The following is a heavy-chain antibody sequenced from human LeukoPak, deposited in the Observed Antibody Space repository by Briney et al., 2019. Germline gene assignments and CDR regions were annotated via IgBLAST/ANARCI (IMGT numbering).Heavy chain of an antibody. J-gene: IGHJ4*02. CDR1: GYTFTGYY. CDR2: INPSGGST. Sequence: ASVKVSCKASGYTFTGYYLHWVRQAPGQGLEWMGIINPSGGSTSYAQKFQGRVTMTRDTSTSTVYMELSSLRSEDTAVYYCARGDHGGYCSSTSCYTDYWGQGTLVTVSS. CDR3: ARGDHGGYCSSTSCYTDY. V-gene: IGHV1-46*01. D-gene: IGHD2-2*02.